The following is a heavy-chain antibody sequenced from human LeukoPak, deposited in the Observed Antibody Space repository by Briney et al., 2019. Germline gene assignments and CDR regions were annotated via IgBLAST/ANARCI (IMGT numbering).Heavy chain of an antibody. CDR3: ARHRFYGGNLNWFDP. CDR1: GLTFSSYS. J-gene: IGHJ5*02. D-gene: IGHD4-23*01. Sequence: GGSLRLSCAASGLTFSSYSMNWVRQAPGKGLEWVSYISSSSSTIYYADSVKGRFTISRDNAKNSLYLQMNSLRAEDTAVYYCARHRFYGGNLNWFDPWGQGTLVTVSS. CDR2: ISSSSSTI. V-gene: IGHV3-48*01.